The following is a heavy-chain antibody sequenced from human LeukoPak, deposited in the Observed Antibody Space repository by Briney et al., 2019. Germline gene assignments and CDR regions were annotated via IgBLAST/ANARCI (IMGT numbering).Heavy chain of an antibody. Sequence: PSETPSLTCTVSGGSISSHYWSWIRQPPGKGLEWIGYIYYSGSTNYNPSLKSRVTISVDTSKNQFSLKLSSVTAADTAVYYCARARGAFDIWGQGTMVTVSS. CDR3: ARARGAFDI. J-gene: IGHJ3*02. D-gene: IGHD3-10*01. CDR1: GGSISSHY. V-gene: IGHV4-59*11. CDR2: IYYSGST.